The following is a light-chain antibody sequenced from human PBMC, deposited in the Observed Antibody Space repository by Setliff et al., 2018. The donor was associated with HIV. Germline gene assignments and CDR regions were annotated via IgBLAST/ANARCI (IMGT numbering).Light chain of an antibody. J-gene: IGLJ3*02. CDR1: SSDVGAYNY. CDR3: CSYAGRYSWV. CDR2: DVN. V-gene: IGLV2-11*01. Sequence: HSALTQPRSVSGSPGQSVTISCTGTSSDVGAYNYVSWYQHHPGKVPKIIIYDVNNRPSGFPDRFSGSKSGNTASLTISGLQIEDEADYYCCSYAGRYSWVFGGGTKVTVL.